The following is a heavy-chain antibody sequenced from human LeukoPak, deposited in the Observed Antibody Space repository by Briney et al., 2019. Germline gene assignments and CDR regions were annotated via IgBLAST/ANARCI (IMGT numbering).Heavy chain of an antibody. J-gene: IGHJ4*02. V-gene: IGHV3-23*01. CDR2: ILGGAGST. Sequence: SGGSLRLSCAASGFSFRSDGMSWVRQAPGKGLEWVSGILGGAGSTYYAESVKGRFTISRDNSKNTLYLQMNSLRAEDTAVYYCAHGSMYQLDYWGQGTLVTVSS. CDR3: AHGSMYQLDY. CDR1: GFSFRSDG. D-gene: IGHD2-2*01.